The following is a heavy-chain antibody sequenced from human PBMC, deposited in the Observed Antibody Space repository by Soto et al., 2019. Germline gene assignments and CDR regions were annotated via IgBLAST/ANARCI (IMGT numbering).Heavy chain of an antibody. D-gene: IGHD3-16*01. V-gene: IGHV3-23*01. Sequence: LRLSCAASGFTFSSYSMSWVRQAPWKGLEWVSAISGSGGSTYYADSVKGRFTISRDNSKNTLYLQMNSLRAEDTAVYYCAKDRSHRAGFYVYYYGMDVWGQGTTVTVSS. CDR3: AKDRSHRAGFYVYYYGMDV. J-gene: IGHJ6*02. CDR2: ISGSGGST. CDR1: GFTFSSYS.